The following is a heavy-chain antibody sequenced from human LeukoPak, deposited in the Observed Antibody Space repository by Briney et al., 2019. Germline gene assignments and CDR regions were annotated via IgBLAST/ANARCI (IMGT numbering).Heavy chain of an antibody. CDR3: ARWSITGTTSAFDI. V-gene: IGHV4-39*07. CDR1: GGSIGSSSYY. J-gene: IGHJ3*02. Sequence: SETLSLTCTVSGGSIGSSSYYWGWIRQPPGKGLEWIGSIYYSGSTYYNPSLKSRVTISVDTSKNQFSLKLSSVTAADTAVYYCARWSITGTTSAFDIWGQGTMVTVSS. CDR2: IYYSGST. D-gene: IGHD1-7*01.